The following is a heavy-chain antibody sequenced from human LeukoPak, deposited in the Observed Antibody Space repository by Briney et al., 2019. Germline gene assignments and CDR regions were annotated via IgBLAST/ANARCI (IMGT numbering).Heavy chain of an antibody. CDR2: IYYSGST. V-gene: IGHV4-59*01. CDR1: GGSISSYC. CDR3: ARVRDGYNFGAFDI. Sequence: SETLSLTCSVSGGSISSYCWSWIRQPPGKGLEWIGYIYYSGSTNYNPSLKSRVTISVDTSKNQFSLKLSSVTAADTAVYYCARVRDGYNFGAFDIWGQGTMVTVSS. J-gene: IGHJ3*02. D-gene: IGHD5-24*01.